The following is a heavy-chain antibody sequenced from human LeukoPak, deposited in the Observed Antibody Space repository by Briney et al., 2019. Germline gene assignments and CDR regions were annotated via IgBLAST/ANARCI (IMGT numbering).Heavy chain of an antibody. CDR3: AREGGSGWYSGWFDP. J-gene: IGHJ5*02. Sequence: GGSLRLSCAASGFTFSSYGMHWVRQAPGKGLEWVAFIRYDGSNKYCADSVKGRFTISRDNSKNTLYLQMNSLRAEDTAVYYCAREGGSGWYSGWFDPWGQGTLVTVSS. CDR2: IRYDGSNK. CDR1: GFTFSSYG. V-gene: IGHV3-30*02. D-gene: IGHD6-19*01.